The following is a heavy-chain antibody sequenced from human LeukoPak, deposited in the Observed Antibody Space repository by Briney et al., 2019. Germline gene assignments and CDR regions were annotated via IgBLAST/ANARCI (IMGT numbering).Heavy chain of an antibody. J-gene: IGHJ4*02. CDR3: ARAPSRIAAAGTLDY. CDR1: GFTFSSYA. D-gene: IGHD6-13*01. V-gene: IGHV3-30-3*01. Sequence: PGGSLRLSCAASGFTFSSYAMHWVRQAPGKGLEWVAVISYDGSNKYYADSVKGRFTISRDNSKNTLYLQMNSLRAEDTAVYYCARAPSRIAAAGTLDYWGQGTLVTVSS. CDR2: ISYDGSNK.